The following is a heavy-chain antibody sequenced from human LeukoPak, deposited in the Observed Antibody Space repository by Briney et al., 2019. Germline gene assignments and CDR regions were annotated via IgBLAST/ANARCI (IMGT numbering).Heavy chain of an antibody. D-gene: IGHD6-19*01. CDR3: ARAASYSSGWYVGRFDY. CDR1: GFTVSSNY. Sequence: GGSLRLSCAASGFTVSSNYMGWVRQAPGKGLEWVSVIYSGGSTYYADSVKGRFTISRDNSKNTLYLQMNSLRAEDTAVYYCARAASYSSGWYVGRFDYWGQGTLVTVSS. J-gene: IGHJ4*02. CDR2: IYSGGST. V-gene: IGHV3-66*01.